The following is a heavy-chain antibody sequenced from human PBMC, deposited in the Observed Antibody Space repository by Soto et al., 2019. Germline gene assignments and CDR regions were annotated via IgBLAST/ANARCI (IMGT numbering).Heavy chain of an antibody. D-gene: IGHD6-13*01. J-gene: IGHJ5*02. CDR1: GYTFTSYY. V-gene: IGHV1-46*01. CDR3: ARTGDLIIAAAGANWFDP. CDR2: INPSGGST. Sequence: ASVKVSCKASGYTFTSYYMHWVRQAPGQGLEWMGIINPSGGSTSYAQKFQGRVTMTRDTSTSTFYMELSSLRSEDTAVYYCARTGDLIIAAAGANWFDPWGQGTLVTVSS.